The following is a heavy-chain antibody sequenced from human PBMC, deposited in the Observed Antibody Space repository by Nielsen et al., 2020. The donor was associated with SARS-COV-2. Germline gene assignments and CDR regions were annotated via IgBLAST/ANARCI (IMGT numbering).Heavy chain of an antibody. CDR3: ARHRSVGGYYGSGIYEMDV. Sequence: GESLKISCQGSGYTFSNYWIGWVRQMPGKGLEWMGIIYPGDSDTRYSPSFQGQVTISADKSISTAYLQWTILKASDSAIYYCARHRSVGGYYGSGIYEMDVWGQGTAVTVPS. CDR2: IYPGDSDT. J-gene: IGHJ6*02. CDR1: GYTFSNYW. V-gene: IGHV5-51*01. D-gene: IGHD3-10*01.